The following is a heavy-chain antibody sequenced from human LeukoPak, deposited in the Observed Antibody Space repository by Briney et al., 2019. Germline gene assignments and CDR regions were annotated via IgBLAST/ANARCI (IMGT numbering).Heavy chain of an antibody. CDR3: ARGRGPYGWFDP. D-gene: IGHD3-10*01. CDR2: MNSDGTTT. V-gene: IGHV3-74*01. CDR1: GFISSDYW. J-gene: IGHJ5*02. Sequence: GGSLRLSCAASGFISSDYWMHWVRHAPGKGLVWVSRMNSDGTTTNYADSVKGRFTISRDNAKNTLYLQMNSLRAEDTAVYYCARGRGPYGWFDPWGQGTLVTVSS.